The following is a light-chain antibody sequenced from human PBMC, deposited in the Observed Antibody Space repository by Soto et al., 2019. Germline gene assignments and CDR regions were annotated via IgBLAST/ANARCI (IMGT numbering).Light chain of an antibody. Sequence: QSLLTQPPSASGTPGQTIAISCSGGSSNIGSHTVNWYQQLPGTAPRLLIYSNTQRPSGVTDRFSGSKSGTSASLASSGLQSECEGDYYCASWDDSLNGVVFGGGTKFTVL. V-gene: IGLV1-44*01. J-gene: IGLJ2*01. CDR2: SNT. CDR3: ASWDDSLNGVV. CDR1: SSNIGSHT.